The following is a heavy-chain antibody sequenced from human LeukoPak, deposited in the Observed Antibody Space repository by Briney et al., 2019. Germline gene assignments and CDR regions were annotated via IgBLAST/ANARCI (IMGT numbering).Heavy chain of an antibody. Sequence: ASVKVSCKASGYTFTSYDINWVRQATGQGLEWMGWMNPNSGNTGYAQKFQGRVTITADESTSTAYMELSSLRSEDTAVYYCARDRNLDFWSGYWTDYYYYMDVWGKGTTVTVS. CDR3: ARDRNLDFWSGYWTDYYYYMDV. D-gene: IGHD3-3*01. CDR2: MNPNSGNT. CDR1: GYTFTSYD. V-gene: IGHV1-8*03. J-gene: IGHJ6*03.